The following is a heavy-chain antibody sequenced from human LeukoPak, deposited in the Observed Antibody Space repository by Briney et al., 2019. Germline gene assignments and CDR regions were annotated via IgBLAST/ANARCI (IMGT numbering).Heavy chain of an antibody. CDR2: ISYDGSNK. J-gene: IGHJ4*02. CDR1: GFTFSSYE. Sequence: GGSLRLSCAASGFTFSSYEMNWVRQAPGKGLEWVAVISYDGSNKYYADSVKGRFTISRDNSKNTLYLQMNSLRAEDTAVYHCAKDRLCGYSYGRRGHYFDYWGQGTLVTVSS. CDR3: AKDRLCGYSYGRRGHYFDY. V-gene: IGHV3-30*18. D-gene: IGHD5-18*01.